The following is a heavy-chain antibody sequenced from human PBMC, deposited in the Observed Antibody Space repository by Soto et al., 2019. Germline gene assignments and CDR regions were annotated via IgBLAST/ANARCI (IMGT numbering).Heavy chain of an antibody. Sequence: QVQLVESGGGVVQPGGSVRLSCTASGFTLGAYVMHWVRQAQGNGPEWVAAISADGRDLFYAASVEGRFTISRDNSKNTLFLQMNSLTSEDTSVYSCAKSVPDPACRGGGCHRTFDYWGQGTLVTVSS. CDR3: AKSVPDPACRGGGCHRTFDY. CDR1: GFTLGAYV. D-gene: IGHD2-15*01. J-gene: IGHJ4*02. CDR2: ISADGRDL. V-gene: IGHV3-30*18.